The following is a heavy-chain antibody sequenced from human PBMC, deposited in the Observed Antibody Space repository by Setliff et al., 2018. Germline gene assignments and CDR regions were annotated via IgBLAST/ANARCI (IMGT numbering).Heavy chain of an antibody. J-gene: IGHJ4*02. D-gene: IGHD3-3*01. Sequence: LRLSCAASGFTFSSYAMTWVRQAPGKGLEWVSVISGSGGSTYYADSVKGRFTISRHNGKNTVYLQLNSLRPEDTAVYFCARARAVGGLIAGWDSWGQGTLVTVSS. CDR2: ISGSGGST. V-gene: IGHV3-23*01. CDR1: GFTFSSYA. CDR3: ARARAVGGLIAGWDS.